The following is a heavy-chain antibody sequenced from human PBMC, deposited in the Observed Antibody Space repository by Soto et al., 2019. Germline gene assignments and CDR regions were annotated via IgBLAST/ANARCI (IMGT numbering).Heavy chain of an antibody. CDR1: GGSISSGGYY. D-gene: IGHD6-6*01. V-gene: IGHV4-31*03. J-gene: IGHJ6*02. Sequence: TLSLTCTVSGGSISSGGYYWSWIRQHPGKGLEWIGYIYYSGSTYYNPSLKSRVTISVDTSKNQFSPKLSSVTAADTAVYYCARGGSSPPLWVMDVWGQGTTVT. CDR3: ARGGSSPPLWVMDV. CDR2: IYYSGST.